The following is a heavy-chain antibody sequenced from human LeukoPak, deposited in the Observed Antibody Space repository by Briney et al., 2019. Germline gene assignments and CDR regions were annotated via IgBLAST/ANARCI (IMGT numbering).Heavy chain of an antibody. V-gene: IGHV3-48*01. CDR2: ISSSSSTI. CDR3: ARDPSGWYGCMDV. CDR1: GFTFSSYS. J-gene: IGHJ6*02. Sequence: GGSLRLSCAASGFTFSSYSMNWVRQAPGKGLEWVSYISSSSSTIYYADSVKGRFTISRDNAKNSLYLQMNSLRAEDTAVYYCARDPSGWYGCMDVWGQGTTVTVSS. D-gene: IGHD6-19*01.